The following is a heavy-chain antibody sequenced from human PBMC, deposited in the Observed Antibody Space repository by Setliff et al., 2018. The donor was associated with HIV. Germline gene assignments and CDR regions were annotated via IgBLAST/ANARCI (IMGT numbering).Heavy chain of an antibody. CDR1: GGSISSYY. V-gene: IGHV4-4*09. CDR2: IYTSGSV. J-gene: IGHJ6*03. Sequence: PSETLSLTCTVSGGSISSYYWSWIRQPPGKGLEWIGYIYTSGSVNYNPSLNSRVTISVDTSKNQFSLKVNSVTAADTAVYYCARDRDIVVVPASPQGYYYYMDVWGKGTTVTVSS. D-gene: IGHD2-2*01. CDR3: ARDRDIVVVPASPQGYYYYMDV.